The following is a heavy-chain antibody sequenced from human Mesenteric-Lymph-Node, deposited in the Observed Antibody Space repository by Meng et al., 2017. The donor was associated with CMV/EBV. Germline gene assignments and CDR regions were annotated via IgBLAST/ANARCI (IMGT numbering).Heavy chain of an antibody. CDR3: ARGFYYYYGMDV. J-gene: IGHJ6*02. V-gene: IGHV3-33*07. D-gene: IGHD3-10*01. CDR1: GFTFSSYA. CDR2: IWYDGSNE. Sequence: GESLKISCAASGFTFSSYAMYWVRQAPGKGLEWVALIWYDGSNEYYTDSVKGRFTISRDTSRNTVYLQMNSLRVEDTAVYYCARGFYYYYGMDVWGQGTTVTVSS.